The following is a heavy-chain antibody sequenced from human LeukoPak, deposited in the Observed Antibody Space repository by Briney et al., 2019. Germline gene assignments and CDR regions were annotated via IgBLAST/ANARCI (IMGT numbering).Heavy chain of an antibody. Sequence: SETLSLTCTVSGGSISSYYWSWIRQPPGKGLEWIGYIYYSGSTNYNPSLKSRVTISVDTSKNQFPLKLSSVTAADTAVYYCARHMGLGYSYGYPYFDYWGQGTLVTVSS. D-gene: IGHD5-18*01. CDR2: IYYSGST. V-gene: IGHV4-59*08. CDR1: GGSISSYY. J-gene: IGHJ4*02. CDR3: ARHMGLGYSYGYPYFDY.